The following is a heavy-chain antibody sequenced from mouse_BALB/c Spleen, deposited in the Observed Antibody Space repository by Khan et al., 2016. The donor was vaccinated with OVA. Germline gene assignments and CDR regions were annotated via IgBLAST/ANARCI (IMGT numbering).Heavy chain of an antibody. CDR1: GYSITSGYG. V-gene: IGHV3-2*02. CDR2: ISYSGST. Sequence: EVKLEESGPGLVKPSQSLSLTCTVTGYSITSGYGWNWIRQFPGNKLEWMGYISYSGSTNYNPSLKSRISITRDTSKNQFFLQLNSVTTEDTATYYCARTARIKYWGQGTLVTVSA. D-gene: IGHD1-2*01. CDR3: ARTARIKY. J-gene: IGHJ3*01.